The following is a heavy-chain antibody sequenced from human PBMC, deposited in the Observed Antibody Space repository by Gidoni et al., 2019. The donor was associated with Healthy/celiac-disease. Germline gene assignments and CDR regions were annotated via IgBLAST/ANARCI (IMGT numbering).Heavy chain of an antibody. V-gene: IGHV4-34*01. Sequence: QVQLQQWGAGLLKPSETLSLTCAVYGGSFSGYYWRWIRQPPGKGLEWIGEINHSGSTNYNPSLKSRVTISVDTSKNQFSLKLSSVTAADTAVYYCARGPRNVYSSSSGRFDPWGQGTLVTVSS. CDR2: INHSGST. J-gene: IGHJ5*02. CDR3: ARGPRNVYSSSSGRFDP. D-gene: IGHD6-6*01. CDR1: GGSFSGYY.